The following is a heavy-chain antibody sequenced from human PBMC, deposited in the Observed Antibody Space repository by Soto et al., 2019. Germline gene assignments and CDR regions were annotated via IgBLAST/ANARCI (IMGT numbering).Heavy chain of an antibody. CDR1: GYTFTSYG. Sequence: VASVKVSCKASGYTFTSYGISWVRQAPGQGLEWMGWISAYNGSTNYAQKLQGRVTMTTDTSTSTAYMELRSLRSDDTAVSYCARVPLYYDSSGYYWDDAFDIWGQGTMVTVSS. CDR3: ARVPLYYDSSGYYWDDAFDI. D-gene: IGHD3-22*01. CDR2: ISAYNGST. V-gene: IGHV1-18*01. J-gene: IGHJ3*02.